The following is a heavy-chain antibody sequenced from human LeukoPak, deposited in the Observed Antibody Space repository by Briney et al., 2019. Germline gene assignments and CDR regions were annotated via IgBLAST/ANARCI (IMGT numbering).Heavy chain of an antibody. D-gene: IGHD3-22*01. CDR3: ARAFGYYYDSSGYYYGEY. CDR2: ISAYNGNT. V-gene: IGHV1-18*01. J-gene: IGHJ4*02. Sequence: ASVKVSCKASGYTFTSYGISWVRQAPGQGLEWMGWISAYNGNTNYAQKLQGRVTMTTDTSTSTAYKELRSLRSDDTAVYYCARAFGYYYDSSGYYYGEYWGQGALVTVSS. CDR1: GYTFTSYG.